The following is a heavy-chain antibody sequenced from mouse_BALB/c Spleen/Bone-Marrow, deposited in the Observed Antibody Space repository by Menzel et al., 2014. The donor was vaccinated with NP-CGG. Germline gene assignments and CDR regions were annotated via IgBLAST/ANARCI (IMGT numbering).Heavy chain of an antibody. CDR2: ISSGGSNT. Sequence: EVMLVESGGDLVKPGGSLKLSCAASGFTFXSYGMSWGRQTPDKRLEWVATISSGGSNTYYPDSVKGRCTISRDNAKNTLYLQMSSLKSEDTAMYYCARRQRYYALDYWGQGTSVTVSS. CDR3: ARRQRYYALDY. J-gene: IGHJ4*01. CDR1: GFTFXSYG. V-gene: IGHV5-6*02.